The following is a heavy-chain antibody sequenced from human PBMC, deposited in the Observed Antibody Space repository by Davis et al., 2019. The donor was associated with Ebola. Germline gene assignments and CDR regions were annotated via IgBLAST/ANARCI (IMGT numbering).Heavy chain of an antibody. CDR3: ARVRLRRQFDY. CDR2: IIPILGIA. CDR1: GGTFSSYA. D-gene: IGHD3-16*01. V-gene: IGHV1-69*04. Sequence: AASVKVSCKASGGTFSSYAISWVRQAPGQGLEWMGRIIPILGIANYAQKFQGRVTITADKSTNTAYMELSSLRSEDTAVYYCARVRLRRQFDYWGQGTLVTVSS. J-gene: IGHJ4*02.